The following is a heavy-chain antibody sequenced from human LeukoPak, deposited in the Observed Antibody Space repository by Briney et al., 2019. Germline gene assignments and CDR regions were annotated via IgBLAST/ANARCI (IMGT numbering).Heavy chain of an antibody. D-gene: IGHD1-7*01. J-gene: IGHJ3*02. CDR2: IWYGGSNK. V-gene: IGHV3-30*18. Sequence: GRSLRLSCAASGLTFSSYGTHWVRQAPGKGLEWVAVIWYGGSNKYYADSVKGRFTISRDNSKNTLYLQMNSLRAEDTAVYYCAKDLELELRGGAFDIWGQGTMVTVSS. CDR1: GLTFSSYG. CDR3: AKDLELELRGGAFDI.